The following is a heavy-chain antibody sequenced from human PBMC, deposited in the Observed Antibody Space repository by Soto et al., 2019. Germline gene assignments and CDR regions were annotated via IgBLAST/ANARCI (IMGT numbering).Heavy chain of an antibody. CDR3: ARHEATSSQSYYGVDV. J-gene: IGHJ6*04. CDR1: GYSFTSYW. Sequence: PGESLKISGKGSGYSFTSYWCGWVRQKTGKGLEWMGIIYPGDSDTRYSPSFRGQVTISADTSKNQFSLKLNSVTAADTAVYYCARHEATSSQSYYGVDVWGEGTTVTVSS. CDR2: IYPGDSDT. V-gene: IGHV5-51*01. D-gene: IGHD5-12*01.